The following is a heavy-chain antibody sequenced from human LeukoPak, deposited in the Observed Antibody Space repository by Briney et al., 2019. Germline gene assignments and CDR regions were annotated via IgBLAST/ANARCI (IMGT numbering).Heavy chain of an antibody. J-gene: IGHJ4*02. CDR3: AREILISSLILDY. V-gene: IGHV3-30*02. CDR2: IRYDGSNK. CDR1: GFTFSSYG. Sequence: GGSLRLSCAASGFTFSSYGMHWVRQAPGKGLEWVAFIRYDGSNKYYADSVKGRFTISRDNSKNTLYLQMNSLSAEDTAVYYCAREILISSLILDYWGQGTLVTVSS. D-gene: IGHD3-3*02.